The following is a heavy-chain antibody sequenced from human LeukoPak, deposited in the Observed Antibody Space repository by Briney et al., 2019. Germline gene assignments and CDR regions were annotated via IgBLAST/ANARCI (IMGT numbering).Heavy chain of an antibody. CDR3: ARQEYYYGMDV. CDR2: IYYSRST. Sequence: ETLALTCTVSGGSISSSSYYWGWIRQPPGKGLEWIGIIYYSRSTYYNPSLTSPVTISVDTSKNQFSLKLSSVTAADTAVYCCARQEYYYGMDVWGQGTTVTVSS. CDR1: GGSISSSSYY. V-gene: IGHV4-39*01. J-gene: IGHJ6*02.